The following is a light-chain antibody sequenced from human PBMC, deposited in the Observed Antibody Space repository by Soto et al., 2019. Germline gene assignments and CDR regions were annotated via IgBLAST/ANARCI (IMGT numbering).Light chain of an antibody. V-gene: IGLV2-8*01. CDR2: EVT. J-gene: IGLJ2*01. Sequence: QSALTQPPSASGSPGQSVTISCTGTSSDVGGYNSVSWYQQHPGKAPKLMIYEVTKRPSGVPDRFSGAKSGNTASLTVSGLQAEDEGDFYCSTYAGSNSFVVFGGGTKLTVL. CDR3: STYAGSNSFVV. CDR1: SSDVGGYNS.